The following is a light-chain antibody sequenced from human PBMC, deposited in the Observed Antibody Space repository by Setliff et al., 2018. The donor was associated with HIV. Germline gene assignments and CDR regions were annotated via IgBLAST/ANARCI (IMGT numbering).Light chain of an antibody. V-gene: IGLV1-44*01. CDR1: SSNIGVNV. CDR2: NNY. CDR3: AVWDNGLKGYV. J-gene: IGLJ1*01. Sequence: QSALTQPASVSGSPGQSITISCSGSSSNIGVNVVNWYQHLPGTSPKLLIYNNYQRPSGVPDRFSGSKSGSSGSLAISGLQSEDEADYYCAVWDNGLKGYVFGTGTKVTVL.